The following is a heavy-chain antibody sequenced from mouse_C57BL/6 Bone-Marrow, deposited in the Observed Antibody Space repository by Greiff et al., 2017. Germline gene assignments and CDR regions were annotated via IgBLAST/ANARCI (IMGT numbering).Heavy chain of an antibody. J-gene: IGHJ3*01. CDR2: INPNNGGT. D-gene: IGHD1-1*01. CDR3: AIYYYGSSSAWFAY. CDR1: GYTFTDYN. V-gene: IGHV1-18*01. Sequence: EVQLQQSGPELVKPGASVKIPCKASGYTFTDYNMDWVKQSHGKGLEWIGGINPNNGGTIYTQKFKGKATLTVDKSSSTAYLELRSLTAEYTAVYDCAIYYYGSSSAWFAYWGQGTLVTVSA.